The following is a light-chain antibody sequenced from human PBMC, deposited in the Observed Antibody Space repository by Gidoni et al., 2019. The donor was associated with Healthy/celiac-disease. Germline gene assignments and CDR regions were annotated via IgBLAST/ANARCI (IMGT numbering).Light chain of an antibody. CDR3: HQLNTYPRT. J-gene: IGKJ2*01. Sequence: IQLTQSPSSLSASVGDRVPITCRTSQGISSYLSWYQQKPGKAPKLLIYAASTLQSEVPSRFGGGGSTAAFTLTISGLLPDDFAPYFFHQLNTYPRTVGQATKMEI. CDR1: QGISSY. V-gene: IGKV1-9*01. CDR2: AAS.